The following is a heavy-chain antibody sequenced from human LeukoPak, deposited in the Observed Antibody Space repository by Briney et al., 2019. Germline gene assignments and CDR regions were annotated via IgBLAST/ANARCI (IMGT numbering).Heavy chain of an antibody. Sequence: ASVKVSCKASGYTFTSYAMNWVRQAAGQGLEWLGWISTYNGNTHYAQKLQGRVTMTTDTSTTTAYMELRSLRSDDTAVYYCARDYRTGFDHWGQGTLVTVSS. J-gene: IGHJ4*02. CDR3: ARDYRTGFDH. D-gene: IGHD7-27*01. V-gene: IGHV1-18*01. CDR2: ISTYNGNT. CDR1: GYTFTSYA.